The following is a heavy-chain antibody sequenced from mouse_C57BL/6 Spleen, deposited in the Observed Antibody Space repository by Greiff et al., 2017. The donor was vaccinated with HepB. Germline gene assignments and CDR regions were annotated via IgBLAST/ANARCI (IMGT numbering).Heavy chain of an antibody. D-gene: IGHD2-5*01. V-gene: IGHV1-26*01. CDR2: INPNNGGT. CDR1: GYTFTDYY. CDR3: ARPSYDSNYVDAMDY. Sequence: EVQLQQSGPELVKPGASVKISCKASGYTFTDYYMNWVKQSHGKSLEWIGDINPNNGGTSYNQKFKGKATLTVDKSSSTAYMELRSLTSEDSAVYYGARPSYDSNYVDAMDYWGQGTSVTVSS. J-gene: IGHJ4*01.